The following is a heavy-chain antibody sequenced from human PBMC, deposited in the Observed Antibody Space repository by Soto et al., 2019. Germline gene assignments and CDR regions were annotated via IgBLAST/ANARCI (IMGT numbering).Heavy chain of an antibody. CDR2: ISYDGSNK. CDR3: AKEHPYCSGGSCYSYYNGMDV. Sequence: QVQLVESGGGVVQPGRSLRLSCAASGFTFSSYGMHWVRQAPGKGLEWVAVISYDGSNKYYADSVKGRFTISRDNSKNPLYLQMNSLRAEDTAVYYCAKEHPYCSGGSCYSYYNGMDVWGQGTTVTVSS. J-gene: IGHJ6*02. CDR1: GFTFSSYG. D-gene: IGHD2-15*01. V-gene: IGHV3-30*18.